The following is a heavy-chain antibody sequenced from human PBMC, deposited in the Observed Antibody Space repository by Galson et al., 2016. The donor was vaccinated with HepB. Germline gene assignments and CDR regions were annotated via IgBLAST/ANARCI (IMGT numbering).Heavy chain of an antibody. Sequence: SVKVSCKASGGTFSSYAISWVRQAPGQGLEWMGGIIPIFGTANCAQKFQGRVTITADESTSTAYMELSSLRSEDTAVYYCARDHGDSNYVAGYWGQGTLVTVSS. J-gene: IGHJ4*02. CDR1: GGTFSSYA. D-gene: IGHD4-11*01. V-gene: IGHV1-69*13. CDR3: ARDHGDSNYVAGY. CDR2: IIPIFGTA.